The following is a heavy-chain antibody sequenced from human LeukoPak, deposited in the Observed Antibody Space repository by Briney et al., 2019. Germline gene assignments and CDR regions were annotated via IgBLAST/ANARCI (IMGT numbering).Heavy chain of an antibody. V-gene: IGHV3-48*04. J-gene: IGHJ1*01. D-gene: IGHD1-26*01. Sequence: GGSLRLSCAASGFTFSSYPMTWVRQAPGKGLEWASYISNSDSSIYYADSVKGRFTISRDNANKSLFLQMNSLRAEDTAVYYCTSHVGGTARAWGYFQYWGQGTLVTVSS. CDR1: GFTFSSYP. CDR2: ISNSDSSI. CDR3: TSHVGGTARAWGYFQY.